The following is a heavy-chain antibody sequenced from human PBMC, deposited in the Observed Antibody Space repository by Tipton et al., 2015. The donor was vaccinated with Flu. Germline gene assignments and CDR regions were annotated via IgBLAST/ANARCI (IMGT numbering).Heavy chain of an antibody. J-gene: IGHJ4*02. D-gene: IGHD3-22*01. V-gene: IGHV4-39*01. CDR3: ARRYYYDSSGYDY. CDR2: IYYSGST. Sequence: TLSLTCTVSGGSISSSSYYWGWIRQPPGKGLEWIGSIYYSGSTYYNPSLKSRVTISVDTSKNQFSLKLSSVTAADTAVYYCARRYYYDSSGYDYWGQGTLATVSS. CDR1: GGSISSSSYY.